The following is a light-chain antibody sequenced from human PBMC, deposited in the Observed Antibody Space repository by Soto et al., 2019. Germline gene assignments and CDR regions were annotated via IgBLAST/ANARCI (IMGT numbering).Light chain of an antibody. J-gene: IGLJ1*01. V-gene: IGLV1-40*01. Sequence: QAVVTQSPSVSGAPGQRVTISCTGSSSNIGAGYDVHWYQQLPGTAPKLLIYGNSNRPSGVPDRFSGSKSGTSASLAITGLQAEDEADYYCQSYDSSLSGFYVFGTGTKLTVL. CDR1: SSNIGAGYD. CDR2: GNS. CDR3: QSYDSSLSGFYV.